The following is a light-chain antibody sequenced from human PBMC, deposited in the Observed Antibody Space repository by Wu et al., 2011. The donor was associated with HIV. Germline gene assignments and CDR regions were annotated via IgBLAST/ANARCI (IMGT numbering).Light chain of an antibody. CDR2: DAS. J-gene: IGKJ5*01. CDR1: QTFNSF. V-gene: IGKV3-11*01. Sequence: EIVLTQSPVTLSLSPGERATFSCRASQTFNSFLAWYQQKPGQSPRLLIYDASKRATGIPARFSGSGSGTDFTLTISSLEPEDSAVYYCQQHTNWPLTFGQGTRLEIK. CDR3: QQHTNWPLT.